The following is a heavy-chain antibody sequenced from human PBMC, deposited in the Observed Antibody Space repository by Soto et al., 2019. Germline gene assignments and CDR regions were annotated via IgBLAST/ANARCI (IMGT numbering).Heavy chain of an antibody. V-gene: IGHV3-15*01. J-gene: IGHJ4*02. CDR2: IKSKTDGGTT. CDR1: GFTFSNDW. Sequence: GGSLRLSCAASGFTFSNDWMSWVRQAPGKGLEWVGQIKSKTDGGTTDYAAPVKGRFTIFRDDSKNTLYLQMNTLKTEYSAVYYCTTNCFDYWGQGTLVTVSS. CDR3: TTNCFDY.